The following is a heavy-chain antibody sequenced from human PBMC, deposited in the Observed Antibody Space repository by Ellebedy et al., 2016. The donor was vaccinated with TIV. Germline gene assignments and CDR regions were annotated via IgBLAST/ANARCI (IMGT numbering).Heavy chain of an antibody. CDR3: ARLGRLVRWFDP. Sequence: SETLSLTCSVSGGSISSYYWSWIRQPPGKGLEWIGYMFLSGSTYYNPSLKSRVTISLDTSKNQFSLRLSSVTAADTAVYYCARLGRLVRWFDPWGQGTLVTVSS. CDR1: GGSISSYY. CDR2: MFLSGST. V-gene: IGHV4-4*09. D-gene: IGHD6-19*01. J-gene: IGHJ5*02.